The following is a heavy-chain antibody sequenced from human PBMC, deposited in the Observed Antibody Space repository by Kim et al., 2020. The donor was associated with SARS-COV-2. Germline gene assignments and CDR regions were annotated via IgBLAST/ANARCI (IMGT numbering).Heavy chain of an antibody. Sequence: FLRLSCTASGFTFGDYAMSWVRQAPGKGLEWVGFIRSKAYGGTTEYAASVKGRFTISRDDSKSIAYLQMNSLKTEDTAVYYCTRVGYCSSTSCYIPALGYYYYMDVWGKGTTVTVSS. D-gene: IGHD2-2*02. CDR1: GFTFGDYA. J-gene: IGHJ6*03. CDR3: TRVGYCSSTSCYIPALGYYYYMDV. CDR2: IRSKAYGGTT. V-gene: IGHV3-49*04.